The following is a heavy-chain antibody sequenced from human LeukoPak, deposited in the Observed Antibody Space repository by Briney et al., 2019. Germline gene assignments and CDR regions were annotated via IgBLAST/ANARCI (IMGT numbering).Heavy chain of an antibody. CDR3: ARRRHCTSGACEDFDF. CDR1: GYNFANYW. CDR2: IYPGDSDT. J-gene: IGHJ4*02. V-gene: IGHV5-51*01. Sequence: GESLKISCKGSGYNFANYWIGWVRQMPGKDLEWMGTIYPGDSDTRYSPSFQGQVTISADKSISIAYLQWSSLKASDTAMYYCARRRHCTSGACEDFDFWGQGTLVTVSS. D-gene: IGHD2-8*01.